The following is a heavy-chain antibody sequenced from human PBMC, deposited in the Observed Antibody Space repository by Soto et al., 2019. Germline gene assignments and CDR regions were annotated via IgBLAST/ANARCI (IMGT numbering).Heavy chain of an antibody. CDR1: GFTFSSYW. Sequence: GGSLRLSCAASGFTFSSYWMHWVRQAPGKGLVWVSRINSDGSSTSYADSVKGRFTISRDNAKNTLYLQMNSLSAEDTAVYYCARGDIVVVPAAIVAYYYYYMDVWGKGTTVTVSS. CDR3: ARGDIVVVPAAIVAYYYYYMDV. CDR2: INSDGSST. J-gene: IGHJ6*03. D-gene: IGHD2-2*01. V-gene: IGHV3-74*01.